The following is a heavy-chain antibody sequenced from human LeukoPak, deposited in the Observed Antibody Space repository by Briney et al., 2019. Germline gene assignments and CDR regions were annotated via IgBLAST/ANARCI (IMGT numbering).Heavy chain of an antibody. CDR3: AKVATMREPRLDY. CDR2: IYSGGST. J-gene: IGHJ4*02. D-gene: IGHD3-3*01. Sequence: QSGGSLRLSCAASGFTVSSNYMSWVRQAPGKGLEWVSVIYSGGSTYYADSVKGRFTISRDNSKNTLYLQMNSLRAEDTAVYYCAKVATMREPRLDYWGQGTLVTVSS. V-gene: IGHV3-53*01. CDR1: GFTVSSNY.